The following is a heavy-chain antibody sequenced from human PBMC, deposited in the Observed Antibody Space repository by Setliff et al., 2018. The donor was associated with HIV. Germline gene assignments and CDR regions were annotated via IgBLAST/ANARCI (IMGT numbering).Heavy chain of an antibody. CDR3: ARGWSDHSSMVHVEYFQH. V-gene: IGHV1-69*10. J-gene: IGHJ1*01. D-gene: IGHD3-10*01. Sequence: ASVKVSCKASGGTLSNYVISWVRQAPGQGLEWMGGITPMRNIANYAQKFQDRVTMTADKSTSTVYMELRSLTSEDTAVYYCARGWSDHSSMVHVEYFQHWGQGTLVTVSS. CDR2: ITPMRNIA. CDR1: GGTLSNYV.